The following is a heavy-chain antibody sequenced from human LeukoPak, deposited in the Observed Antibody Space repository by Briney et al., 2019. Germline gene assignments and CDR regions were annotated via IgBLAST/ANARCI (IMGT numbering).Heavy chain of an antibody. CDR1: GFTLSNYW. CDR2: IRQDGNEK. CDR3: ARLRAAQTYDC. V-gene: IGHV3-7*04. Sequence: GGSLRLSCAGAGFTLSNYWMSWVRQAPGKGLEWVANIRQDGNEKYYVDSVKGRFTISRDNPKNSLYLQMNSLRAEDTAIYYCARLRAAQTYDCWGQGTMVTVSS. J-gene: IGHJ4*02. D-gene: IGHD6-13*01.